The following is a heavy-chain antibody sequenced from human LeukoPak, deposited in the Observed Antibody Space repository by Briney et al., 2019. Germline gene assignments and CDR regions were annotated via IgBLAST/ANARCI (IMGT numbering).Heavy chain of an antibody. CDR3: ARDVDTAMAQDY. J-gene: IGHJ4*02. CDR1: GFTVSSNY. CDR2: VYSGGST. D-gene: IGHD5-18*01. V-gene: IGHV3-66*01. Sequence: GGSLRLSCAASGFTVSSNYMSWVRQAPGKGLEWVSVVYSGGSTYYADSVKGRFTISRDNSKNTLYLQMNSLRAEDTAVYYCARDVDTAMAQDYWGQGTLVTVSS.